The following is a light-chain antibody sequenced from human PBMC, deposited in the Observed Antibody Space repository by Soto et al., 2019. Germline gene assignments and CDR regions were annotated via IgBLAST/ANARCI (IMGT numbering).Light chain of an antibody. CDR3: QQGSIGQYN. J-gene: IGKJ2*01. V-gene: IGKV3-11*01. Sequence: EIVLTQSPATLSLSPGERATLSCRASQSLSSSLAWYQQKPGQAPRLLIYDSSSRATGIPVRFSGSGSGTDFTLTISSLEPEDFAVYYCQQGSIGQYNFCQGTKLDIK. CDR2: DSS. CDR1: QSLSSS.